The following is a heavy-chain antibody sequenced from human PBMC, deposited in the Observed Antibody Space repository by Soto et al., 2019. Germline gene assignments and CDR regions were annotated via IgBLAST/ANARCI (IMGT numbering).Heavy chain of an antibody. Sequence: GVSVNVSSNAPGVTFSISSLNWVRQAPGQRPEWMGNILPIFGTADYAQKFQGRVTITADKSTNTAYMELRSLLSEDTAVYYCARGHEYGGNSDAFDIWGQGTVVTVSS. D-gene: IGHD4-17*01. CDR3: ARGHEYGGNSDAFDI. CDR1: GVTFSISS. V-gene: IGHV1-69*06. CDR2: ILPIFGTA. J-gene: IGHJ3*02.